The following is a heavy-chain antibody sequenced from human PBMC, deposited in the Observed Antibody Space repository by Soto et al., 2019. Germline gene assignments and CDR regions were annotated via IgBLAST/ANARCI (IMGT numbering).Heavy chain of an antibody. V-gene: IGHV1-2*02. D-gene: IGHD3-10*01. Sequence: GASVKVSCKASGYTFTSYYMHWVRQAPGQGLEWLGWINPNSGDTNYAQKFQDRVTVTRDTSITAAYMELSRLRSDDTAVYYCAKNLLVTLADALDIWGQGTMVTVPS. CDR3: AKNLLVTLADALDI. CDR1: GYTFTSYY. CDR2: INPNSGDT. J-gene: IGHJ3*02.